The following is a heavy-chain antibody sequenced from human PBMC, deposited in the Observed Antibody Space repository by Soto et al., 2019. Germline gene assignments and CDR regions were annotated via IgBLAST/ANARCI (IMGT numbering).Heavy chain of an antibody. CDR3: AKDVQKEMNEYHLAY. CDR1: EFTFSNYG. D-gene: IGHD1-1*01. CDR2: ISYDGSDK. J-gene: IGHJ4*02. V-gene: IGHV3-30*18. Sequence: QVQLVESGGGVVQPGRSLRLSCVASEFTFSNYGMHWVRQGLGKGLEWVAVISYDGSDKYYADSVKVRFTISRDNYKNTLYLQMYSLRAEDTGVYDCAKDVQKEMNEYHLAYCGQRTMVTVSS.